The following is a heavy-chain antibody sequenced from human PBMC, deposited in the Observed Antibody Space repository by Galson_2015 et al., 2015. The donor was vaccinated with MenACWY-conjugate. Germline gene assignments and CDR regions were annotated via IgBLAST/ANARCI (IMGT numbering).Heavy chain of an antibody. CDR3: ARTLAVTGSTINWFDP. CDR2: NKTKTGNP. CDR1: GYTFTRYA. Sequence: SAKVSCKASGYTFTRYAMNWVRQAPGQGLEWMGWNKTKTGNPTYVQGFTGRFVFSLDTSVSAAYLQISSLQAEDTAVYYCARTLAVTGSTINWFDPWGQGTLVTVSS. D-gene: IGHD6-19*01. J-gene: IGHJ5*02. V-gene: IGHV7-4-1*02.